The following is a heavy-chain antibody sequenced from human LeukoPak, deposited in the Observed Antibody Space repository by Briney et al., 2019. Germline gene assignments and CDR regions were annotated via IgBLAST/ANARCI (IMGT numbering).Heavy chain of an antibody. J-gene: IGHJ4*02. D-gene: IGHD6-19*01. CDR2: VSSSSSYI. CDR1: GFTFSSYS. V-gene: IGHV3-21*01. Sequence: PGGSLRLSCAASGFTFSSYSMNWVRQAPGKGLEWVSSVSSSSSYIYYADSVKGRFTISRDNAKNSLYLQMNSLRAEDTAVYYCARDLAVAGKIDYWGQEPRVPVSS. CDR3: ARDLAVAGKIDY.